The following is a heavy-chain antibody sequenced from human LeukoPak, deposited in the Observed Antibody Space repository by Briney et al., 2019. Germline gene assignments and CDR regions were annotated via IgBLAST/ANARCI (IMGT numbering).Heavy chain of an antibody. D-gene: IGHD6-19*01. J-gene: IGHJ4*02. CDR1: GGSISSYH. CDR3: ARDEGSGWGPYFDY. CDR2: IYYSGST. V-gene: IGHV4-59*01. Sequence: SETLSLTCTVSGGSISSYHWSWIRQPPGKGLEWIGYIYYSGSTNYNPSLKSRVTISVDTSKNQFSLKLSSVTAADTAVYYCARDEGSGWGPYFDYWGQGTLVTVSS.